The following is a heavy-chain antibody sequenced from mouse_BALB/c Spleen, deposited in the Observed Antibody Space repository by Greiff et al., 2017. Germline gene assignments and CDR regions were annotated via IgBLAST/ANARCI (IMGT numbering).Heavy chain of an antibody. Sequence: VQLQQSGAELAKPGASVKMSCKASGYTFTSYWMHWVKQRPGQGLEWIGYINPSTGYTEYNQKFKDKATLTADKSSNTAYMQRSSLTSEDSAVYYCARAGYRCYAYWGQGTTLTVSA. CDR3: ARAGYRCYAY. CDR2: INPSTGYT. D-gene: IGHD2-14*01. CDR1: GYTFTSYW. J-gene: IGHJ2*01. V-gene: IGHV1-7*01.